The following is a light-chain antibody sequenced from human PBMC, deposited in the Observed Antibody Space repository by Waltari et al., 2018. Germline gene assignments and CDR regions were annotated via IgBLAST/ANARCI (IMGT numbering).Light chain of an antibody. CDR2: DAS. J-gene: IGKJ4*01. V-gene: IGKV1-13*02. Sequence: AIQLTQSPSSLSASAGARVIITCRASVDISRALVWYQQKPGKAPKLLIYDASSLESGVPSRFSGSGFGTDFTLTISSLQPEDFATYYCQQFNRYLLSFGGGTKVEIK. CDR3: QQFNRYLLS. CDR1: VDISRA.